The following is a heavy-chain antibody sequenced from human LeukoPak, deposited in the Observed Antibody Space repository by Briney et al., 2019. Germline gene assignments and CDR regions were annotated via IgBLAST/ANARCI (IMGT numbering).Heavy chain of an antibody. V-gene: IGHV3-30*18. Sequence: GGSLRLSCAASGFTFSSYGMHWVRQAPGKGLEWVAVISYDGSNKYYADSVKGRFTISRDNSKNTLYLQMNSLRAEDTAVYYCAKDRSEGELRYFDWLLYVRGSGQDYWGQGTLVTVSS. CDR2: ISYDGSNK. J-gene: IGHJ4*02. D-gene: IGHD3-9*01. CDR3: AKDRSEGELRYFDWLLYVRGSGQDY. CDR1: GFTFSSYG.